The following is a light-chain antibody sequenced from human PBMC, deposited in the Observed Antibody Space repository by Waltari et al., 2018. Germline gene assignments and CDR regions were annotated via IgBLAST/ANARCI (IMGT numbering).Light chain of an antibody. Sequence: IQMTQSPSSVPASVGDTVTITCRASQIISNQLTWYQQKPGKAPKFLIYDASTLESGVPSRFSGSGSGTDFTLTVRSLQPEDFATYYCQETNTFPITFGQGTRLEIK. CDR1: QIISNQ. CDR2: DAS. CDR3: QETNTFPIT. V-gene: IGKV1D-12*01. J-gene: IGKJ5*01.